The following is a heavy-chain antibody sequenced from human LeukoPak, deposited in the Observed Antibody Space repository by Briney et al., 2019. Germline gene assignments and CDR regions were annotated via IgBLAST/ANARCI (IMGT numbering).Heavy chain of an antibody. CDR2: VDIDGSTT. Sequence: GGSLRLSCAASGFTFSSYAMSWVRQAPGKGLVWVSRVDIDGSTTTYADSVKGRFTISRDNAKNTLYLQMNSLRNEDTAVYYCARSGFTWIQHPYAMDVWGPGTTVTVSS. D-gene: IGHD5-18*01. V-gene: IGHV3-74*01. CDR1: GFTFSSYA. CDR3: ARSGFTWIQHPYAMDV. J-gene: IGHJ6*02.